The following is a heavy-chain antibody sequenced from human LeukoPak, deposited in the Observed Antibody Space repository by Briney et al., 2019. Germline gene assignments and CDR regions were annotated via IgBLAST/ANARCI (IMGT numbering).Heavy chain of an antibody. Sequence: ASVKVSCKVSGYTLTELSMHWVRQAPGKGLEWMGGFDPEGGETIYAQKFQGRVTMTEDTSTDTAYMELSSLRSEDTAVYYCATVHQGSGSYCFDYWGQGTLVTVSS. CDR3: ATVHQGSGSYCFDY. CDR2: FDPEGGET. J-gene: IGHJ4*02. D-gene: IGHD3-10*01. V-gene: IGHV1-24*01. CDR1: GYTLTELS.